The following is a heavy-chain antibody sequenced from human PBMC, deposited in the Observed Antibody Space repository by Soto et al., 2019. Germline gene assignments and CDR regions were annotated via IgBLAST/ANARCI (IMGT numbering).Heavy chain of an antibody. CDR2: IIPIFGTA. V-gene: IGHV1-69*13. CDR3: ARAGTFGELSYFDY. D-gene: IGHD3-10*01. Sequence: ASVKVSCKASGGTFSSYAISWVRQAPGQGLEWMGGIIPIFGTANYAQKFQGRVTITADESTSTAYTELSSLRSEDTAVYYCARAGTFGELSYFDYWGQGTLVTVSS. J-gene: IGHJ4*02. CDR1: GGTFSSYA.